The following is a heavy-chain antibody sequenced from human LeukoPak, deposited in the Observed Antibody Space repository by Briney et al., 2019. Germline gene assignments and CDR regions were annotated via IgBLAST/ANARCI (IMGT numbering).Heavy chain of an antibody. V-gene: IGHV3-30*18. CDR2: ISYDGSVE. CDR1: GFTFSSYG. CDR3: AKGVSYCSGGSCHSSGAFDI. J-gene: IGHJ3*02. Sequence: GGSLRLSCAASGFTFSSYGMHWVRQAPGKGLEWVAGISYDGSVEYYAGSVKGRFTISRDNSKNTLYLPMNRLRAENTAVYYCAKGVSYCSGGSCHSSGAFDIWGQGTMVTVSS. D-gene: IGHD2-15*01.